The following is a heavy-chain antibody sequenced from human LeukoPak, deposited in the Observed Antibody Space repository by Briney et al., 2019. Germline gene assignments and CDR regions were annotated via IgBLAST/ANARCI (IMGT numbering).Heavy chain of an antibody. CDR3: ARGIRNSGSYYR. CDR1: GGSFSGYY. D-gene: IGHD1-26*01. Sequence: SETLSLTCAVYGGSFSGYYWSWIRQPPGKGLEWIGEINHSGSTNYNPSLKSRVTILVDTSKNQFSLELSSVTAADTAVYYCARGIRNSGSYYRWGQGTLVTVSS. V-gene: IGHV4-34*01. CDR2: INHSGST. J-gene: IGHJ5*02.